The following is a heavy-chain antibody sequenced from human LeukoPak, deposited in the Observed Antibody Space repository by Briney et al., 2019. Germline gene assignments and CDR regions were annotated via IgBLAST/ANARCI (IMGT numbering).Heavy chain of an antibody. CDR3: ATTRTEGYYFDY. CDR1: GYTLTELS. J-gene: IGHJ4*02. CDR2: FDPEDGET. V-gene: IGHV1-24*01. Sequence: GASVTVSCKVSGYTLTELSMHWVRQAPGKGLEWMGGFDPEDGETIYAQKFQGRVTMTEDTSTDTAYMELSSLRSEDTAAYYCATTRTEGYYFDYWGQGTLVTVSS.